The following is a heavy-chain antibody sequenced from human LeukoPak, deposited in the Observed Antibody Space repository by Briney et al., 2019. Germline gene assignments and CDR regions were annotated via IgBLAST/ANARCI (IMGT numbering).Heavy chain of an antibody. CDR2: IYYSGST. J-gene: IGHJ4*02. V-gene: IGHV4-39*01. CDR3: ARQVYSGTHYFDY. CDR1: GGSISSRSCC. D-gene: IGHD1-26*01. Sequence: SETLSLTCTVSGGSISSRSCCWGWIRQPPGKGLEWIGTIYYSGSTYYNPSLKSRVTISVDTSKNQFSLRLSSVTAAGTAVYYCARQVYSGTHYFDYWGQGTLVTVSS.